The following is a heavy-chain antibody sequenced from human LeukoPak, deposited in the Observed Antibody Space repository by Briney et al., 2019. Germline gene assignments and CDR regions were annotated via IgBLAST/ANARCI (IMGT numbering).Heavy chain of an antibody. CDR1: GYTFTGYY. CDR2: INPNSGGT. Sequence: ASVKVSCKASGYTFTGYYMHWVRQAPGQGLEWMGWINPNSGGTNYAQKFQGRVTMTRDTSISTAYMELSRLRSDDTAVYYCARDQRYYDSSGYYSNDAFDIWGQGTMVIVSS. J-gene: IGHJ3*02. V-gene: IGHV1-2*02. CDR3: ARDQRYYDSSGYYSNDAFDI. D-gene: IGHD3-22*01.